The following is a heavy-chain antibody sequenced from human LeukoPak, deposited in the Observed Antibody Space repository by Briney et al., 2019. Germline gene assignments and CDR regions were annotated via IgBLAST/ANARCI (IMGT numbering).Heavy chain of an antibody. CDR2: IHTSGST. D-gene: IGHD3-9*01. V-gene: IGHV4-4*07. J-gene: IGHJ4*02. CDR1: GDSISSYY. Sequence: SETLSLTCTVSGDSISSYYWSWIRQPAGKGLEWIGRIHTSGSTNYNPSLKSRVTMSVDTSENQFSLKLSSVTAADTAVYYCARVENVLRYFDWSPGTLVTVSS. CDR3: ARVENVLRYFD.